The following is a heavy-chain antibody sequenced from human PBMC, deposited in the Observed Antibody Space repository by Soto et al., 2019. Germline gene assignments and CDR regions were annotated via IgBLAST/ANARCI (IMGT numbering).Heavy chain of an antibody. J-gene: IGHJ5*02. Sequence: SETLSLTCTVAGGSISSSSYYWGWIRQPPGKGLEWIGSIYYSGSTYYNPSLKSRVTISVDTSKNQFSLKLSSVTAADTAVYYCARVVPAAMVSALNWFDPWGQGTLVTVSS. V-gene: IGHV4-39*01. CDR2: IYYSGST. CDR1: GGSISSSSYY. CDR3: ARVVPAAMVSALNWFDP. D-gene: IGHD2-2*01.